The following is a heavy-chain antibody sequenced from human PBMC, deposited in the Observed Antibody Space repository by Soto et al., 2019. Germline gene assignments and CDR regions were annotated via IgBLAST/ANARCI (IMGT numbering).Heavy chain of an antibody. J-gene: IGHJ5*02. CDR2: IYHSGNT. V-gene: IGHV4-4*02. CDR1: GGSIIGSSW. CDR3: ARGDIVVVVAARSSWFDP. D-gene: IGHD2-15*01. Sequence: PSETLSLTCAVSGGSIIGSSWWSWIRQSPGKGLEWIGEIYHSGNTNYNPSLKSRVSISVDTSKNQFSLKLSSVTAADTAVYYCARGDIVVVVAARSSWFDPWGQGTLVTVSS.